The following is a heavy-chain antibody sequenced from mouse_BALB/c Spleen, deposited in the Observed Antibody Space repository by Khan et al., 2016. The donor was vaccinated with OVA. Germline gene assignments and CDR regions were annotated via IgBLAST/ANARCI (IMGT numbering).Heavy chain of an antibody. J-gene: IGHJ3*01. V-gene: IGHV9-3-1*01. D-gene: IGHD2-4*01. Sequence: QIQLVQSGPELKKPGEIVKISCKASGYTFTNYGMNWVKQAPGKGLKWMGWINTYTGETTYADDFKGRFAFSLETSASTAYLQINSLRNEDTATYFCVKGDDYDGTDWGQGTLVTVSA. CDR3: VKGDDYDGTD. CDR2: INTYTGET. CDR1: GYTFTNYG.